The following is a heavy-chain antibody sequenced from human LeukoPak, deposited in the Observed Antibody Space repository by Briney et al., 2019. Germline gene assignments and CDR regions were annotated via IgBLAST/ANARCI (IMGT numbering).Heavy chain of an antibody. Sequence: GGSLRLSCAASGFTFSSYSMNWVRQAPGKGLEWVSSISSSSSYIYYADSVKGRFTISRDNAKNSLYLQMNSLRAEDTAVYYCARDSYSGSYLWDDAFDIWGQGTMVTVSS. V-gene: IGHV3-21*01. D-gene: IGHD1-26*01. CDR3: ARDSYSGSYLWDDAFDI. CDR1: GFTFSSYS. CDR2: ISSSSSYI. J-gene: IGHJ3*02.